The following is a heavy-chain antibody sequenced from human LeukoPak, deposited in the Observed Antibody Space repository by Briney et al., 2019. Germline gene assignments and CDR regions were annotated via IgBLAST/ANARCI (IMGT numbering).Heavy chain of an antibody. CDR2: INHIGST. CDR3: ARATKKQQLALSYYYYMDV. V-gene: IGHV4-34*01. CDR1: GGSFSGYY. Sequence: SETLSLTCAVYGGSFSGYYWSWIRQPPGKGLEWIGEINHIGSTNYNPSLKSRVTISVDTSKNQFSLKLSSVTAADTAVYYCARATKKQQLALSYYYYMDVWGKGTTVTVSS. D-gene: IGHD6-13*01. J-gene: IGHJ6*03.